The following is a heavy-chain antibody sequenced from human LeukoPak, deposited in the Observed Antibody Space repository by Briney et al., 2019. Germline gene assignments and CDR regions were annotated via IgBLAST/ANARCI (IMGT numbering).Heavy chain of an antibody. J-gene: IGHJ4*02. CDR1: GFTFDDYG. V-gene: IGHV3-20*01. Sequence: RPGGSLRLSCAASGFTFDDYGMSWVRQAPGKGLEWVSGINWNGGSTGYADSVKGRFTISRDNAKNSLYLQMNSLRAEDTALYHCARMGPYSGSYYSGVSFDYWGQGTLVTVSS. CDR2: INWNGGST. D-gene: IGHD1-26*01. CDR3: ARMGPYSGSYYSGVSFDY.